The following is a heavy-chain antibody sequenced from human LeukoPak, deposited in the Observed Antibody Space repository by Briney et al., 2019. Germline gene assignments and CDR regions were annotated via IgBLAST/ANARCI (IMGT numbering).Heavy chain of an antibody. D-gene: IGHD2-21*02. CDR2: INHSGST. V-gene: IGHV4-34*01. CDR1: GGSFSGYY. CDR3: ARHPDKYCGGDCYYDY. J-gene: IGHJ4*02. Sequence: SETLSLTCAVYGGSFSGYYWSWIRQPPGKGLEWIGEINHSGSTNYNPSLKSRVTISVDTSKNQFSLKLSSVTAADTAVYYCARHPDKYCGGDCYYDYWGQGTLVTVSS.